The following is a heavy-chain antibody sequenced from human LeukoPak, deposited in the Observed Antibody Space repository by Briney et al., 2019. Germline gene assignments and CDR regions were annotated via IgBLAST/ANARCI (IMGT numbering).Heavy chain of an antibody. Sequence: PSETLSLTCAVYGGSFSGYYWSWIRQPPGKGLEWIGYIYYSGSTNYNPSLKSRVTISVDTSKNQFSLKLSSVTAADTAVYYCARGGITPYAFDIWGQGTMVTVSS. CDR3: ARGGITPYAFDI. V-gene: IGHV4-59*01. D-gene: IGHD3-10*01. CDR1: GGSFSGYY. CDR2: IYYSGST. J-gene: IGHJ3*02.